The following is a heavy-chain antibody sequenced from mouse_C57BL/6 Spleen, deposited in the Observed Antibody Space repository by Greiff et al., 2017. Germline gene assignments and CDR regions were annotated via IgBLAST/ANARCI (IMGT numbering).Heavy chain of an antibody. Sequence: QVQLKQPGAELVKPGASVKMSCKASGYTFTSYWITWVKQRPGQGLEWIGDIYPGSGSTNYNEKFKSKATLTVDTSSSTAYMQLSSLTSEDSAVYYCARSPYYYGSSPDYWGQGTTLTVSS. CDR2: IYPGSGST. V-gene: IGHV1-55*01. D-gene: IGHD1-1*01. J-gene: IGHJ2*01. CDR3: ARSPYYYGSSPDY. CDR1: GYTFTSYW.